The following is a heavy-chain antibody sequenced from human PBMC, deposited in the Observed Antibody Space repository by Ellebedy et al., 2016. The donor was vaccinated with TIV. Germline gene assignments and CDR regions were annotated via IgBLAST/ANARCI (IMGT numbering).Heavy chain of an antibody. CDR3: AGAFDI. CDR2: INPYSTAV. V-gene: IGHV3-48*04. CDR1: GLAFSVYN. J-gene: IGHJ3*02. Sequence: GESLKISCAASGLAFSVYNMNWVRQAPGKGLEVVSYINPYSTAVYYADSVKGRFTISRDNAKNSLYLQMNSLRAEDTAVYYCAGAFDIWGQGTMVTVSS.